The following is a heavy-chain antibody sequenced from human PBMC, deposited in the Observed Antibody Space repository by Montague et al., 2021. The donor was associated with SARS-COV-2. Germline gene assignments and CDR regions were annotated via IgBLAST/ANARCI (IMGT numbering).Heavy chain of an antibody. CDR2: IKPDGSDK. Sequence: SLRLSCAASGFSFSTFWMTWVRQAPGKGLEWVASIKPDGSDKYYVESVKGRFTISRDNARNSLYLQLNNLRAEDTAVYYSARDPNWGAHWGQGNLVTVSS. J-gene: IGHJ4*02. CDR1: GFSFSTFW. V-gene: IGHV3-7*05. D-gene: IGHD7-27*01. CDR3: ARDPNWGAH.